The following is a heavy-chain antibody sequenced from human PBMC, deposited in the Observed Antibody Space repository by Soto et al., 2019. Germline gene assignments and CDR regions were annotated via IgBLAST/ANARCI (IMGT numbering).Heavy chain of an antibody. Sequence: PSETLSLTCTVSGGSISSGDYYWSWIRQPPGKGWEWIGYIYDSGSTYYNPALKRRVTISVDTSKNQFSLKLSSVTAADTAVYSCASVRVDYCDSSGYYLFDYWGQGTLVTVSS. CDR1: GGSISSGDYY. V-gene: IGHV4-30-4*01. D-gene: IGHD3-22*01. CDR3: ASVRVDYCDSSGYYLFDY. J-gene: IGHJ4*02. CDR2: IYDSGST.